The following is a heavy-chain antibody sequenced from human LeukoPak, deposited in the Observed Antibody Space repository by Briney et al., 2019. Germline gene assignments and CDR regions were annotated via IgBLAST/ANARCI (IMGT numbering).Heavy chain of an antibody. CDR3: AKGEDAFDI. V-gene: IGHV3-9*03. CDR2: ISWNSGSI. CDR1: GFTFSSYA. J-gene: IGHJ3*02. Sequence: GGSLRLSCATSGFTFSSYAMHWVRQAPGKGLEWVSGISWNSGSIGYADSVKGRFTISRDNAKNSLYLQMNSLRAEDMALYYCAKGEDAFDIWGQGTMVTVSS.